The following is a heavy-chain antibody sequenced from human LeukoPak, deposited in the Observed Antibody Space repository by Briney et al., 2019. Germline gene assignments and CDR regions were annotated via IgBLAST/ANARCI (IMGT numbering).Heavy chain of an antibody. CDR2: ISYDGSNK. CDR3: ARVAPPYCSSTSCSGWFDP. D-gene: IGHD2-2*01. CDR1: GFTFSSYA. V-gene: IGHV3-30*01. J-gene: IGHJ5*02. Sequence: PGRSLRLSCAASGFTFSSYAMHWVRQAPGKGLEWVAVISYDGSNKYYADSVKGRFTISRDNSKNTLYLQMNSLRAEDTAVYYCARVAPPYCSSTSCSGWFDPWGQGTLVTVSS.